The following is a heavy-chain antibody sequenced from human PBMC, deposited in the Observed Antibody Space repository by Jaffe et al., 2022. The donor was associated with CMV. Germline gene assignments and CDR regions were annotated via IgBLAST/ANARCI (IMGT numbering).Heavy chain of an antibody. J-gene: IGHJ3*02. D-gene: IGHD4-17*01. CDR3: ARGTVTVDAFDI. CDR1: GYTFTSYA. V-gene: IGHV1-3*01. Sequence: QVQLVQSGAEVKKPGASVKVSCKASGYTFTSYAMHWVRQAPGQRLEWMGWINAGNGNTKYSQKFQGRVTITRDTSASTAYMELSSLRSEDTAVYYCARGTVTVDAFDIWGQGTMVTVSS. CDR2: INAGNGNT.